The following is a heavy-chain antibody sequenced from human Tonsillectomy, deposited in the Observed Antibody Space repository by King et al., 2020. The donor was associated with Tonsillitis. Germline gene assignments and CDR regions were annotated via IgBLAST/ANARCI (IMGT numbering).Heavy chain of an antibody. CDR2: IYFSGST. V-gene: IGHV4-59*01. J-gene: IGHJ4*02. CDR1: GGSISSYY. Sequence: VQLQESGPGLVKPSETLSLTCTVSGGSISSYYWSWIRQPPGKGLEWIGYIYFSGSTHYNPPLQSRVTISVDTSKNPFSLKLSSVTAADTAVYYCARAGDYYDSSGYYGSYYFDYWGQGTLVTVSS. D-gene: IGHD3-22*01. CDR3: ARAGDYYDSSGYYGSYYFDY.